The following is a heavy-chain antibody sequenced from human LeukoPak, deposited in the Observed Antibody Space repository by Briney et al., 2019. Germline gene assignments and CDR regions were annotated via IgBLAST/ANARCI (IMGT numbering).Heavy chain of an antibody. V-gene: IGHV3-23*01. D-gene: IGHD6-19*01. Sequence: GGSLRLSCVASGFTFNSYAMYWVRQAPGKGLEWVAGVFGSGGSAHYTDSVEGRFTIFRDNSKNTVYLQMSSLRAEDTAVYYCGKTTVGYSSGRYPGWPIDYWGQGTLVTVS. CDR1: GFTFNSYA. CDR2: VFGSGGSA. CDR3: GKTTVGYSSGRYPGWPIDY. J-gene: IGHJ4*02.